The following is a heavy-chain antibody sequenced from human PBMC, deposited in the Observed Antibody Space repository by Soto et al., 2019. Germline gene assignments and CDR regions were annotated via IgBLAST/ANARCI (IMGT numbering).Heavy chain of an antibody. J-gene: IGHJ4*02. CDR1: GGSISSSSYY. Sequence: PSETLSLTCTVSGGSISSSSYYWGWIRQPPGKGLEWIGSIYYSGSTYYNPSLKSRVTISVDTSKNQFSLKLSSVTAADTAVYYCASKAAAGTSPFDYWGQGTLVTAPQ. CDR2: IYYSGST. V-gene: IGHV4-39*01. D-gene: IGHD6-13*01. CDR3: ASKAAAGTSPFDY.